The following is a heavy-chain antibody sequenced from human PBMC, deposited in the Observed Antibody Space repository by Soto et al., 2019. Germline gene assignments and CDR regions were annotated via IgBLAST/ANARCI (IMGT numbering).Heavy chain of an antibody. D-gene: IGHD5-18*01. Sequence: ASVKVSCKASGYTFTSYYMHWVRQAPGQRLEWMGIINPSGGSTSYAQKFQGRVTMTRDTSTSTVYMELSSLRSEDTAVYYCARDAFSASGGGYSYGYWEYYFDYWGQGTLVTVSS. CDR1: GYTFTSYY. V-gene: IGHV1-46*01. CDR2: INPSGGST. CDR3: ARDAFSASGGGYSYGYWEYYFDY. J-gene: IGHJ4*02.